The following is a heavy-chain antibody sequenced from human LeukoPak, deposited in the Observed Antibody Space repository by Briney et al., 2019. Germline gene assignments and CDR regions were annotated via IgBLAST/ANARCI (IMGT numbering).Heavy chain of an antibody. V-gene: IGHV4-59*01. CDR3: ARVHFPRYGSVAYVGAFDI. CDR2: ISYSETT. J-gene: IGHJ3*02. D-gene: IGHD4-17*01. Sequence: SETLSLTCTLSGDSISTYYWSWIRQPPGKGLEWIGYISYSETTNYNPSLKSRVTISVDTSKNQFSLKLSSVTAADTAVYYCARVHFPRYGSVAYVGAFDIWGQGAWSPSLQ. CDR1: GDSISTYY.